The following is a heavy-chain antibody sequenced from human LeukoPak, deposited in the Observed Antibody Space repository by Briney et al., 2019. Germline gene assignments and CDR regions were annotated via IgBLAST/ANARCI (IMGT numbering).Heavy chain of an antibody. Sequence: ASVKVSCKASGYTFTGYYMHWVRQAPGQGLEWMGWINPNSGGTNYAQKFQGRVTMTSDTSITTAYMEVSRLRSDDTAVYYCAKDLFGSGNLLDFWGQGTLVTVSS. CDR2: INPNSGGT. D-gene: IGHD3-10*01. J-gene: IGHJ4*02. V-gene: IGHV1-2*02. CDR3: AKDLFGSGNLLDF. CDR1: GYTFTGYY.